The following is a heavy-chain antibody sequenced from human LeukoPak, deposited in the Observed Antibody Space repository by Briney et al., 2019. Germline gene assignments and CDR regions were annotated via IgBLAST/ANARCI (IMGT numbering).Heavy chain of an antibody. Sequence: GWSLRLSCAASGFTISNAWMSWVRQAPGKGLEWVAFIRYDGSNKYYADSVKGRSTISRDNSKNTVYLQMNSLRVEDTAVYYCAKDGGVYYYYFMDVWGKGTTVTVSS. CDR3: AKDGGVYYYYFMDV. CDR2: IRYDGSNK. D-gene: IGHD3-16*01. J-gene: IGHJ6*03. CDR1: GFTISNAW. V-gene: IGHV3-30*02.